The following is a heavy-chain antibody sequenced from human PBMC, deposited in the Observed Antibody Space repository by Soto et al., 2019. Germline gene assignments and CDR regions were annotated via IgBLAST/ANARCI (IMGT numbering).Heavy chain of an antibody. V-gene: IGHV3-33*01. CDR2: IWYDGSNK. Sequence: PGGSLRLSCAASGFTFSSYGMHWVRQAPGKWLEWVAVIWYDGSNKYYADSVKGRLTISRDNSKNTLYLQMNSLRAEDTAVYYCARIGARQQLEFYYYYRLDVWGQGTTVTVS. CDR3: ARIGARQQLEFYYYYRLDV. D-gene: IGHD6-13*01. J-gene: IGHJ6*02. CDR1: GFTFSSYG.